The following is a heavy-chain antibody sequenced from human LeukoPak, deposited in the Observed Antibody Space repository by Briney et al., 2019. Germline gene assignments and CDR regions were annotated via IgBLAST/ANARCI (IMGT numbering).Heavy chain of an antibody. D-gene: IGHD1-26*01. CDR1: GFTFSSYS. CDR2: ISSSSSYI. V-gene: IGHV3-21*01. CDR3: ARDRSGSYQPVY. Sequence: GGSLRLSCAASGFTFSSYSMNWVRQAPGKGLEWVSSISSSSSYIYYADSVKGRFTISRGNAKNSLYLQMNSLRAEDTAVYYCARDRSGSYQPVYWGQGTLVTVSS. J-gene: IGHJ4*02.